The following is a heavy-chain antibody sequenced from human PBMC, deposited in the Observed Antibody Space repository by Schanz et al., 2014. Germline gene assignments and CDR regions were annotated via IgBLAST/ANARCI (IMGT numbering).Heavy chain of an antibody. D-gene: IGHD5-12*01. V-gene: IGHV3-7*03. CDR1: GFTVSSNY. CDR3: ARDPNSVNEIDY. J-gene: IGHJ4*02. Sequence: EVQLVESGGGLIQPGGSLRLSCAVSGFTVSSNYMSWVRQAPGKGLEWVANINQDGSDKSYVDSVKGRFTLSRDNAKKTMDLQMNSLRVEDTAVYYCARDPNSVNEIDYWGQGTLVTVSS. CDR2: INQDGSDK.